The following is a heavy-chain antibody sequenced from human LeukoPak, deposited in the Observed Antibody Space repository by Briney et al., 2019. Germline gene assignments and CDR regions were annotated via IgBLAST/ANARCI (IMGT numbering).Heavy chain of an antibody. Sequence: SETLSLTCTVSGGSISSYYWSWIRQPPGKGLEWIGSIYYSGSTYYNPSLKSRVTISVDTSKNQFSLKLSSVTAADTAVYYCARDNALWGFDPWGQGTLVTVSS. D-gene: IGHD2-8*01. J-gene: IGHJ5*02. V-gene: IGHV4-59*12. CDR3: ARDNALWGFDP. CDR1: GGSISSYY. CDR2: IYYSGST.